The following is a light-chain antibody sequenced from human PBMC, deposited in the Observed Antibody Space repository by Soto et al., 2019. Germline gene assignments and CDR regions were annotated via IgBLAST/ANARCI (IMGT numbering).Light chain of an antibody. CDR3: QQRSNWRGT. CDR2: DAS. J-gene: IGKJ4*01. CDR1: QSLSKY. V-gene: IGKV3-11*01. Sequence: EIVLTQSPATLSLSPGERATLSCRASQSLSKYLAWYQQKPGQAPRLLIYDASNRATGIPARFSGSGSGTDFTLTISSLEPEEFAVYYCQQRSNWRGTCGGGTKVEIK.